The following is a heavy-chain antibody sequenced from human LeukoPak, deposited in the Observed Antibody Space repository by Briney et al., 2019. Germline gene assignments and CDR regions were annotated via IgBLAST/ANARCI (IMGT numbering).Heavy chain of an antibody. CDR3: ADSSGYYSGY. V-gene: IGHV1-69*05. CDR1: GGTFSSYA. CDR2: IIPIFGTA. J-gene: IGHJ4*02. Sequence: SVKVSCKASGGTFSSYAVSWVRQAPGQGLEWMGRIIPIFGTANYAQKFQGRVTITTDESTSTAYMELSSLRSEDTAVYYCADSSGYYSGYWGQGTLVTVSS. D-gene: IGHD3-22*01.